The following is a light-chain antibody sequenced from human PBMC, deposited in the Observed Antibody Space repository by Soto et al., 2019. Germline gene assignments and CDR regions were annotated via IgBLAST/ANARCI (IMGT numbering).Light chain of an antibody. CDR2: AAS. CDR3: QQYNNWPPYT. Sequence: ETVMTQSPATLSVSPGERATLSCRASQTIANNLSLYQQRPGQAPRLLIYAASTSATGIPARFSGSGSGTEFTLTISSLQSEDFAVYYCQQYNNWPPYTFGQGTKLEIK. J-gene: IGKJ2*01. CDR1: QTIANN. V-gene: IGKV3-15*01.